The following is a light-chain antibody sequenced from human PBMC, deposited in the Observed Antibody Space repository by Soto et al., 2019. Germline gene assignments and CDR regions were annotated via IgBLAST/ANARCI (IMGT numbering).Light chain of an antibody. J-gene: IGKJ4*01. Sequence: AIRMTQSPSSLSASTGDRVTITCRASQGISSYLAWYQQKPGKAPKLLIYAASTLQSGVPSRFSGSGSGTDFTLTISCLQSEDFETYYCQQYYSYPLTSGGGTKVDIX. CDR2: AAS. V-gene: IGKV1-8*01. CDR1: QGISSY. CDR3: QQYYSYPLT.